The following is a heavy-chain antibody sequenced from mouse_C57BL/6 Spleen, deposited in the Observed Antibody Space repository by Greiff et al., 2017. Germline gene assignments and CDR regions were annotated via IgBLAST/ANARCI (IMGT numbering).Heavy chain of an antibody. D-gene: IGHD1-1*01. Sequence: QVQLQQSGAELAKPGASVKLSCKASGYTFTSYWMHWVKQRPGQGLEWIGYINPSSGYTKYNQKFKDKATLTAEKSSSTAYMQLSSLTYEDSAVYYCARSEYYYGDYWGQGTTLTVSS. CDR1: GYTFTSYW. V-gene: IGHV1-7*01. J-gene: IGHJ2*01. CDR2: INPSSGYT. CDR3: ARSEYYYGDY.